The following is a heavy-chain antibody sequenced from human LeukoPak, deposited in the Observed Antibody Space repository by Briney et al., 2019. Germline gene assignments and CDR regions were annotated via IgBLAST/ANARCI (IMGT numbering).Heavy chain of an antibody. J-gene: IGHJ4*02. V-gene: IGHV4-31*03. Sequence: KPSETLSLTCTVSGGSVSSGGYYWSWIRQHPGKGLEWIGYIYYSGSTYYNPSLKSRVTISVDTSKNQFSLKLSSVTAADTAVYYCARDRRDGYNYPLPDYWGQGTLVTVSS. CDR1: GGSVSSGGYY. CDR3: ARDRRDGYNYPLPDY. D-gene: IGHD5-24*01. CDR2: IYYSGST.